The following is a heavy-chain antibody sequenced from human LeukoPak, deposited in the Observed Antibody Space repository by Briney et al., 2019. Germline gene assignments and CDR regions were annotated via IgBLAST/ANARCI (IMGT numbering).Heavy chain of an antibody. J-gene: IGHJ4*02. CDR3: VSPRGFSYGYFDY. V-gene: IGHV4-39*01. Sequence: PSETLSLTCTVSGGSISSSSAYWGWIRRPPGKGLEWIGSIYYSKNTYYNPSLKSRVTISADTSKNQFSLTLGSVSATDTAVYYCVSPRGFSYGYFDYWGQGTLVTVSS. D-gene: IGHD5-18*01. CDR2: IYYSKNT. CDR1: GGSISSSSAY.